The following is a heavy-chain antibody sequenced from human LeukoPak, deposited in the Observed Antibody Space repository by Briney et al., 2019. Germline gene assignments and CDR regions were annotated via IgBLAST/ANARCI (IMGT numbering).Heavy chain of an antibody. CDR3: ARGSIRDYFDY. CDR1: GGSISSTTYY. CDR2: IYYSGST. D-gene: IGHD4-17*01. Sequence: PSETLSLTCTVSGGSISSTTYYWGWIRQPPGKGLEWIGSIYYSGSTYYNPSLKSRVTISVDTSKNQFSLKLSSVTAADTAVYYCARGSIRDYFDYWGQGTLVTVSS. V-gene: IGHV4-39*07. J-gene: IGHJ4*02.